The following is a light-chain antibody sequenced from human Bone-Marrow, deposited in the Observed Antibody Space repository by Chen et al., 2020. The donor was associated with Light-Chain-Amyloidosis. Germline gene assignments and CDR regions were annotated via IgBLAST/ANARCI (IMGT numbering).Light chain of an antibody. J-gene: IGLJ3*02. CDR3: QVWDRGSDRPV. CDR2: DDS. Sequence: SYVLTQPSSVSVAPGQTATIACGGNNIGSTSVHWYQQTPGQAPLLVVYDDSDRPSGIPERLSGSTSGNTATLTISRVEAVDAADYYCQVWDRGSDRPVFGGGTKLTVL. CDR1: NIGSTS. V-gene: IGLV3-21*02.